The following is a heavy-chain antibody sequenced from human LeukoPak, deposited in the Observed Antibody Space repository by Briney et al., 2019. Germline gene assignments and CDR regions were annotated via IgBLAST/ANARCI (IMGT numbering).Heavy chain of an antibody. Sequence: GKSLRLSCAASGFTSSGYPIHWVRQAPGKGLEWVAVISYDGSNKYYADSVKGRFTISRDNSKNTLYLQMNSLRAEDTAVYYCARVQPYYDILTGYYTYYFDYWGQGTLVTVSS. V-gene: IGHV3-30-3*01. CDR2: ISYDGSNK. CDR1: GFTSSGYP. D-gene: IGHD3-9*01. CDR3: ARVQPYYDILTGYYTYYFDY. J-gene: IGHJ4*02.